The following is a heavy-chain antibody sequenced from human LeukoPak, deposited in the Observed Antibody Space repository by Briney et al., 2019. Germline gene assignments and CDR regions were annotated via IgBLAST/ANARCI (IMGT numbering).Heavy chain of an antibody. CDR3: ARDSGTSTHRWFDP. D-gene: IGHD2-2*01. CDR2: INYDGSST. Sequence: GSLTLPCAASGFPFSNYWMHWVRQAPGKGLVWVSRINYDGSSTSYADSVKGRFTISRDNAKNTLYLQMSSLRADDTAVYYCARDSGTSTHRWFDPWGHGTLVTVSS. J-gene: IGHJ5*02. V-gene: IGHV3-74*01. CDR1: GFPFSNYW.